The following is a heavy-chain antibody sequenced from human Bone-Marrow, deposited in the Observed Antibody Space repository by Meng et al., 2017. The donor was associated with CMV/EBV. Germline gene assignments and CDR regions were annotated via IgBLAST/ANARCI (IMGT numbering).Heavy chain of an antibody. V-gene: IGHV3-21*01. D-gene: IGHD1-26*01. J-gene: IGHJ4*02. CDR1: GFTFSTYN. CDR2: VSPSSSYI. Sequence: GGPLRLSCAASGFTFSTYNMNWVRQAPGKGLEWVSSVSPSSSYIYYADSVKGRFTISRDNAKNSLYLQISSLRAEDTAVYYCSTTAKGGWELLREDYWGQGTLVTVSS. CDR3: STTAKGGWELLREDY.